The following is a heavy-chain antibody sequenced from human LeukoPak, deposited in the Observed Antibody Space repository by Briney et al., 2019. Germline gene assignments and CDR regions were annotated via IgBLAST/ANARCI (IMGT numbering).Heavy chain of an antibody. CDR1: GFTFSSYW. J-gene: IGHJ4*02. D-gene: IGHD3-16*02. CDR3: ARRYDYVWGSYRPIDY. Sequence: GGSLRLSCAASGFTFSSYWMSWVRQAPGKGLEWVANIKQDGSEKYYVDSVKGRFTTSRDNAKNSLYLQMNSLRAEDTAVYYCARRYDYVWGSYRPIDYWGQGTLVTVSS. V-gene: IGHV3-7*01. CDR2: IKQDGSEK.